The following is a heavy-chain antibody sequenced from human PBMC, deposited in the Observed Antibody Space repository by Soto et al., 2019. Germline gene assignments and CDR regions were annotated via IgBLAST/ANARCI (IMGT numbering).Heavy chain of an antibody. Sequence: LETPSLTCTVSGGSISSSSYYWGWIRQPPGKGLEWIGSIYYSGSTYYNPSLKSRVTISVDTSKNQFSLKLSSVTAADTAVYYCARTLDDYDILTLDVWGKGTTVTVSS. CDR1: GGSISSSSYY. J-gene: IGHJ6*04. V-gene: IGHV4-39*01. D-gene: IGHD3-9*01. CDR3: ARTLDDYDILTLDV. CDR2: IYYSGST.